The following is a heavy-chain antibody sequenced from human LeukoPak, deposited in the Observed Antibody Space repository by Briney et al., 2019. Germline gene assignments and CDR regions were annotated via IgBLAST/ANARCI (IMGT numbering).Heavy chain of an antibody. CDR2: IYYGGST. CDR1: GGSISSYY. Sequence: PSETRSHTCTVSGGSISSYYWSWIRQPPGKGLEWIGYIYYGGSTNYNPSLKSRVTISVDTSKNQFSLKLSSVTAADTAVYYCARGTGGVVYYDMDVWGQGTTVTVSS. J-gene: IGHJ6*02. CDR3: ARGTGGVVYYDMDV. D-gene: IGHD3-16*01. V-gene: IGHV4-59*01.